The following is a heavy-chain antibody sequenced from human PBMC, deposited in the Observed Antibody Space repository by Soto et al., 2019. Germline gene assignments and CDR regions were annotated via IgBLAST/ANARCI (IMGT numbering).Heavy chain of an antibody. V-gene: IGHV4-59*01. CDR3: ARWYGGSLDY. CDR1: GGSISDYY. CDR2: IYYSGST. Sequence: SETLSLTCTVSGGSISDYYWNWIRQPPGKGLEWIGYIYYSGSTNYKPSLKSRVTISVDTSKNQFSLKLSSVTAADTAVYYCARWYGGSLDYWGQGSLVTVSS. D-gene: IGHD4-17*01. J-gene: IGHJ4*02.